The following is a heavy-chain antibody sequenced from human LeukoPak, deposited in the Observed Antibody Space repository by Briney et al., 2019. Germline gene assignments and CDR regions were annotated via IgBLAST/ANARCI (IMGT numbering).Heavy chain of an antibody. CDR2: IYYSGST. D-gene: IGHD2-15*01. J-gene: IGHJ5*02. Sequence: SETLSLTCTVSGGSISSYYWSWIRQPPGKGLEWIGYIYYSGSTNYNPSLKSRVTIPVDTSKNQFSLKLSSVTAADTAVYYCARDEIYCSGGSCYGGRFDPWGQGTLVTVSS. CDR3: ARDEIYCSGGSCYGGRFDP. CDR1: GGSISSYY. V-gene: IGHV4-59*01.